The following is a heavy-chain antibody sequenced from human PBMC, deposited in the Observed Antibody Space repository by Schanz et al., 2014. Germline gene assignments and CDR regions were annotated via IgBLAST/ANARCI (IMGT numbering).Heavy chain of an antibody. CDR2: ISAYNGNT. CDR1: GGTFSSYT. Sequence: QLQLVQSGAEVKKPGSSVKVSCKLSGGTFSSYTISWIRQAPGQGLEWMGWISAYNGNTNYAQKLQGRVTMTRNTSISTAYMELSSLRSEDTAVYYCARLGTGMAVAGSVIDSYYYYMDVWGEGTTVTVSS. D-gene: IGHD6-19*01. CDR3: ARLGTGMAVAGSVIDSYYYYMDV. J-gene: IGHJ6*03. V-gene: IGHV1-8*01.